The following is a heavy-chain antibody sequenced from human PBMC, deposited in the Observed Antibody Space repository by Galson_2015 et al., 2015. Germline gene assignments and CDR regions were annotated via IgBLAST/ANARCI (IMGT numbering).Heavy chain of an antibody. Sequence: LVKPTQTLTLTCTFSGFSLSRPVGVGWVRQPPGKALQWLALIYWDNDKRYSPSLKSRLTITKDTSNNQVVLTMTNMDPVDTATYYCARRGDYYEDSGYLDYWGQGTLVTVSS. CDR3: ARRGDYYEDSGYLDY. D-gene: IGHD3-22*01. J-gene: IGHJ4*02. CDR1: GFSLSRPVG. CDR2: IYWDNDK. V-gene: IGHV2-5*02.